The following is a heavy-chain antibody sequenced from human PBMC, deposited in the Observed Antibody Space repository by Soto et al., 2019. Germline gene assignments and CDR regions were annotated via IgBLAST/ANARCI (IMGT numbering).Heavy chain of an antibody. D-gene: IGHD6-19*01. CDR3: ARDQQWLVRFYFDF. CDR1: GFTFSSYG. V-gene: IGHV3-33*01. CDR2: IWYDGSNK. J-gene: IGHJ4*02. Sequence: WSSLRLSCAASGFTFSSYGMNWVRQAPGKGLEWVAVIWYDGSNKYYVDSVKGRFTISRDNSKNTLYLQMNSLRAEETAVYYCARDQQWLVRFYFDFWGQGTLVTVSS.